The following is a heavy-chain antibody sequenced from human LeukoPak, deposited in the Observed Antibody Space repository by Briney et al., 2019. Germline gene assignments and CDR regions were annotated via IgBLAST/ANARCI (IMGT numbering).Heavy chain of an antibody. V-gene: IGHV4-39*01. CDR2: IYYSGST. Sequence: KPSETLSLTCTVSGGSISSSSYYRGWIRQPPGNGLGWIGSIYYSGSTYYNPFVKSRVAISVDTSKNQFSLNLSSVTAADTAVYYCARREQWVGVGWFDPWGQGTLVTVSS. D-gene: IGHD6-19*01. CDR3: ARREQWVGVGWFDP. J-gene: IGHJ5*02. CDR1: GGSISSSSYY.